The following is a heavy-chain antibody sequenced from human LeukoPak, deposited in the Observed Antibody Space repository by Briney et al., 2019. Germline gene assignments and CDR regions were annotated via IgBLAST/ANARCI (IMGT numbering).Heavy chain of an antibody. CDR1: GGSFSGYY. CDR2: IYYSGST. V-gene: IGHV4-34*01. Sequence: SETLSLTCAVYGGSFSGYYWSWIRQPPGKGLEWIGSIYYSGSTYYNPSLKSRVTISVDTSKNQFSLKLSSVTAADTAVYYCARLYSSGWKSSFDYWGQGTLVTVSS. J-gene: IGHJ4*02. CDR3: ARLYSSGWKSSFDY. D-gene: IGHD6-19*01.